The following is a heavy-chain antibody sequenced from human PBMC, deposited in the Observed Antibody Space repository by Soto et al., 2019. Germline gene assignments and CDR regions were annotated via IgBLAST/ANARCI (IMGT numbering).Heavy chain of an antibody. CDR3: ARGPQLALLSNCFDP. Sequence: QVQLVQSGAEVKKPGSSVKVSCKASGGTFSSYAISWVRQAPGEGLEWMGGIIPIFGTANYAQKFQGRVTITADESTSTDYMELSSLRSDDTAVYYCARGPQLALLSNCFDPWGQGTLVTVSS. D-gene: IGHD6-13*01. CDR2: IIPIFGTA. V-gene: IGHV1-69*01. CDR1: GGTFSSYA. J-gene: IGHJ5*02.